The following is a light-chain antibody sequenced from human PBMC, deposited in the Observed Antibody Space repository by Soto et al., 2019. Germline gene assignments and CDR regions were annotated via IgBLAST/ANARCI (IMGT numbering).Light chain of an antibody. CDR1: QVISKY. Sequence: IQLTQSPSSLSASVGDRVTITCRASQVISKYLAWYQQKPGTAPKLPIYLASTLQGGVPSRFSGSGSGTDFSLTISSLQPEDVATYYCQYLNSFPLTFGGGTKVEIK. CDR3: QYLNSFPLT. V-gene: IGKV1-9*01. CDR2: LAS. J-gene: IGKJ4*01.